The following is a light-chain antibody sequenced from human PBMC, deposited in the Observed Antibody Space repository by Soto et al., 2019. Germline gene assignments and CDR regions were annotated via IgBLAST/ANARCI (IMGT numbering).Light chain of an antibody. CDR1: QSLVHSDGKTY. CDR2: KVS. CDR3: VQATHWPAT. Sequence: DVVMTQSPLSLPVTLGQPASISCRSSQSLVHSDGKTYLNWFQQRPGQSPSRLIYKVSNRDSGAPDRFSGSGSGTDFTPNISTVEAEDGGIYYYVQATHWPATFGQGTKVEIK. J-gene: IGKJ1*01. V-gene: IGKV2-30*02.